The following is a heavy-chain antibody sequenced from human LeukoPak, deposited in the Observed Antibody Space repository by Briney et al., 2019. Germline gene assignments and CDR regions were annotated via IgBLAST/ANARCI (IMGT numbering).Heavy chain of an antibody. CDR2: ISSSSSYI. CDR1: GFTFSSYS. Sequence: PGGSLRLSCAASGFTFSSYSMNWVRQAPGKGLEWVSSISSSSSYIYYADSVKGRFTISRDNAKNSLYLQINSLRAEDTAVYYCARDLSPHPFCSTSCYFDYWGQGTLVTVSS. J-gene: IGHJ4*02. D-gene: IGHD2-2*01. V-gene: IGHV3-21*01. CDR3: ARDLSPHPFCSTSCYFDY.